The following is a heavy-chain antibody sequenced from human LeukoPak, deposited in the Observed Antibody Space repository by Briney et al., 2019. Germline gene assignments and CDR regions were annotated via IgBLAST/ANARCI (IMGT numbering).Heavy chain of an antibody. J-gene: IGHJ4*02. CDR3: ARGTYSSGWYYFDY. D-gene: IGHD6-19*01. CDR2: ISSSGSAI. Sequence: GGSLRLSCVASGFTFSVYEMNWVRQAPGKGLEWVSYISSSGSAIYYVDSVKGRFTVSRDNAKNSLYLQMNSLKAEDTAVYYCARGTYSSGWYYFDYWGQGALVTVSS. CDR1: GFTFSVYE. V-gene: IGHV3-48*03.